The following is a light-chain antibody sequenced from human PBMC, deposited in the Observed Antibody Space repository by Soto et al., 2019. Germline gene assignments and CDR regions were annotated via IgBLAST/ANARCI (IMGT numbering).Light chain of an antibody. CDR3: QSYDSSLSGSV. CDR1: SSNIGARYV. J-gene: IGLJ1*01. V-gene: IGLV1-40*01. Sequence: QSVLTQPPSVSGAPGQRVSISCTGSSSNIGARYVVYWYQPLPGTAPKLLVSGVNDRPSGVPDRFSGSTSGTSASLAITGLQAEDEADYYCQSYDSSLSGSVFGTGTKVTVL. CDR2: GVN.